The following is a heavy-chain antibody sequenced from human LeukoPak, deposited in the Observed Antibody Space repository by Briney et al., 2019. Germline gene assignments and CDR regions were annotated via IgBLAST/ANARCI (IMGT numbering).Heavy chain of an antibody. Sequence: SGPTLVKPTQTLTLTCTFSGFSLSTSGVGVGWIRQPPGGALEWLGVIYENDEKLYSSSLQNRLSITKDTSKNQVVLTMANMDPVDTATYYCAHRHRGVASDIWGQGTMVTVSS. D-gene: IGHD2-15*01. CDR3: AHRHRGVASDI. CDR1: GFSLSTSGVG. V-gene: IGHV2-5*01. J-gene: IGHJ3*02. CDR2: IYENDEK.